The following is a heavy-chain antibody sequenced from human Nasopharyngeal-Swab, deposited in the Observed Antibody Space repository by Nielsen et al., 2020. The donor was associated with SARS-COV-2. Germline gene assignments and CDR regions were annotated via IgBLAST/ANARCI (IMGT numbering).Heavy chain of an antibody. Sequence: GESLKISCAASGFTFSSYWMSWVRQAPGKGLEWVANITQDGSEKYYVDSVKGRFTISRDNSKNTLYLQMNSLRAEDTAVYYCARDLYRQQWPLYNYYGMDVWGQGTTVTVSS. J-gene: IGHJ6*02. D-gene: IGHD6-19*01. CDR3: ARDLYRQQWPLYNYYGMDV. CDR1: GFTFSSYW. V-gene: IGHV3-7*03. CDR2: ITQDGSEK.